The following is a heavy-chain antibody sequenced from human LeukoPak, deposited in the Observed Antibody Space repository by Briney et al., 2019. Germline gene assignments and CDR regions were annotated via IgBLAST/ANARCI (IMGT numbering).Heavy chain of an antibody. D-gene: IGHD3-22*01. V-gene: IGHV3-48*04. CDR3: ATSTYYYDSSGYYY. CDR1: GFTFSSYS. CDR2: ISSSSSTI. Sequence: GGSLRLSCAASGFTFSSYSMNWVRQAPGKGLEWVSYISSSSSTIYYADSVKGRFTISRDNAKNSLYLQMNSLRAEDTAVYYCATSTYYYDSSGYYYWGQGTLVTVSS. J-gene: IGHJ4*02.